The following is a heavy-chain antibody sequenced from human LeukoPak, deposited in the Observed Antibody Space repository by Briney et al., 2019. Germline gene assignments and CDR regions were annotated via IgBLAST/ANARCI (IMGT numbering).Heavy chain of an antibody. Sequence: GGSLRLSCAASGFTFSSYAMHWVRQAPGKGLEWVALISYDVSNKYYADSVKGRFTISRDNSKNTLYLQMNSLGDEDTAVYYCATWFGELSWGLFDYWGQGTLVTVSS. CDR2: ISYDVSNK. J-gene: IGHJ4*02. V-gene: IGHV3-30*03. CDR1: GFTFSSYA. D-gene: IGHD3-10*01. CDR3: ATWFGELSWGLFDY.